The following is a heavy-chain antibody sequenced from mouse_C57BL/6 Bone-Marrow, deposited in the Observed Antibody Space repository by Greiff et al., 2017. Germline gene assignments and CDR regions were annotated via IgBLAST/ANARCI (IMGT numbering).Heavy chain of an antibody. Sequence: GGGLVQPKGSLTLSCAASGFSFNTYAMNWVRQAPGKGLEWVARIRSKSNNYATYYADSVKDRFTISRDDSESMLYLQMNNLKTEDTAMYYCVRQDYGSSSFDYWGQGTTLTVSS. CDR3: VRQDYGSSSFDY. CDR1: GFSFNTYA. CDR2: IRSKSNNYAT. J-gene: IGHJ2*01. D-gene: IGHD1-1*01. V-gene: IGHV10-1*01.